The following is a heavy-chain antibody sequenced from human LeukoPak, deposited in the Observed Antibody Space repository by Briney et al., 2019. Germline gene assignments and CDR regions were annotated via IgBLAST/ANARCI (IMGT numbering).Heavy chain of an antibody. CDR1: GFTFSSYA. CDR2: ISYDGSNK. V-gene: IGHV3-30*01. D-gene: IGHD1-26*01. CDR3: ARVGATGY. Sequence: GGSLRLSCAASGFTFSSYAMSWVRQAPGKGLEWVAVISYDGSNKYYADSVKGRFTISRDNSKNTLYLQMNSLRAEDTAVYYCARVGATGYWGQGTLVTVSS. J-gene: IGHJ4*02.